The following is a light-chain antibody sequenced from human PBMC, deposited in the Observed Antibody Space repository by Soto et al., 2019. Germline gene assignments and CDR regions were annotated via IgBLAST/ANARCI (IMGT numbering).Light chain of an antibody. V-gene: IGKV3-20*01. J-gene: IGKJ4*01. CDR2: GAS. Sequence: EIVLTQSPGTLSLSPGERATLSCRASESVSSGYLAWYQQKPGQAPRILIYGASTRATGIPGRFSGSGSGADFTLTIIRLEPEDFAVYYCQQYGGSFPTFGGGTKVEIK. CDR1: ESVSSGY. CDR3: QQYGGSFPT.